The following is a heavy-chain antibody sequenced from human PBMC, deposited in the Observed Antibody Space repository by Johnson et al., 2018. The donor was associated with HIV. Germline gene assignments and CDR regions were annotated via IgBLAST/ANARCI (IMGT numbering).Heavy chain of an antibody. J-gene: IGHJ3*02. V-gene: IGHV3-15*01. CDR2: IYSKTDGGTT. CDR1: GFTFINAW. CDR3: TTDQVGRGDGGKDHI. Sequence: VQLVESGGGLVKPGGSLRLSCAASGFTFINAWMNWVRQAPGKGLEWVGRIYSKTDGGTTDYAAPVKGRFTISRDDSKNTLYLQMNSRKIEDTAVYYCTTDQVGRGDGGKDHIWCQGTMVTVSS. D-gene: IGHD3-16*01.